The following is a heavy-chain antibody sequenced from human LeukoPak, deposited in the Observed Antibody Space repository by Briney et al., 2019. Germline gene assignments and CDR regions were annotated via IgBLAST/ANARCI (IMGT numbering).Heavy chain of an antibody. D-gene: IGHD6-13*01. V-gene: IGHV7-4-1*02. J-gene: IGHJ4*02. CDR2: INTNTGNP. Sequence: ASVKVSCKASGYTFTSYGISWVRQAPGQGLEWMGWINTNTGNPTYAQGFTGRFVFSLDTSVSTAYLQISSLKAEDTAVYYCAGDHGTGSAAASDYWGQGTLVTVSS. CDR3: AGDHGTGSAAASDY. CDR1: GYTFTSYG.